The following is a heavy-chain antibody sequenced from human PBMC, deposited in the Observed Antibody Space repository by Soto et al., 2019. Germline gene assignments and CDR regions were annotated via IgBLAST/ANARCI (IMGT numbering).Heavy chain of an antibody. D-gene: IGHD5-12*01. Sequence: QVKLVESGGGVAQPGRSLRLSCVASGFTLSSYAMHWVRQAPGKGLDWVADISYDGRREYYAESVKGRFTISRDNSKNSLYLEVNCLRVENTAVYDYERPAFAIAADYYNGIDAWGQGTPVTVSS. CDR3: ERPAFAIAADYYNGIDA. J-gene: IGHJ6*02. CDR1: GFTLSSYA. V-gene: IGHV3-30*03. CDR2: ISYDGRRE.